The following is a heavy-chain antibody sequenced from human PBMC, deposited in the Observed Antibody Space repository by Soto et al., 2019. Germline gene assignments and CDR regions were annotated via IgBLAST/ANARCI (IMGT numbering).Heavy chain of an antibody. CDR2: IIPILGIA. Sequence: QVQLVQSGAEVKKPGSSVKVSCKASGGTFSSYTISWVRQAPGQGLEWMGRIIPILGIANYAQKFQGRVTITADKSTSTAYMELSSLRSEDTAVYYGARDLVVAREENTWCQGTLVTVSS. J-gene: IGHJ5*02. CDR3: ARDLVVAREENT. D-gene: IGHD2-15*01. V-gene: IGHV1-69*08. CDR1: GGTFSSYT.